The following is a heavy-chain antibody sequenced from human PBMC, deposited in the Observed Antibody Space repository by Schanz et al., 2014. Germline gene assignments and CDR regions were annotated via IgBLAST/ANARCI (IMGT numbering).Heavy chain of an antibody. CDR2: IDGKSTTV. Sequence: QVQLVESGGGLVKPGGSLRLSCAASGFTFRDYYMSWIRQAPGKGLEWLSYIDGKSTTVYYADSVKGRFTVSRDNARSSLYLHMNTLGAEDTAVYYCARDGDRFYHNYCMDVWGKGTTVTVSS. D-gene: IGHD4-17*01. V-gene: IGHV3-11*04. CDR3: ARDGDRFYHNYCMDV. CDR1: GFTFRDYY. J-gene: IGHJ6*03.